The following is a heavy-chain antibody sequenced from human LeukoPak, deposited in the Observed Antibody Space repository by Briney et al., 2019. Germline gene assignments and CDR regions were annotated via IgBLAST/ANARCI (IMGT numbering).Heavy chain of an antibody. CDR1: GFTFSSYA. CDR2: ISGSGGST. J-gene: IGHJ6*03. D-gene: IGHD6-6*01. Sequence: GGSLRLSCAASGFTFSSYAMSWVRQAPGKGLEWVSAISGSGGSTYYADSVKGRFTISRDNSKNTLYLQMNSLRAEDTAVYYCAKDGVYSSSSGHYYMDVWGKGTTVTVSS. V-gene: IGHV3-23*01. CDR3: AKDGVYSSSSGHYYMDV.